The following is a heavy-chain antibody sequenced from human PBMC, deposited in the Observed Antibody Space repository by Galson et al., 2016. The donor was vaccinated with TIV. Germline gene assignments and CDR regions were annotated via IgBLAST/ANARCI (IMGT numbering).Heavy chain of an antibody. V-gene: IGHV4-4*07. D-gene: IGHD2-15*01. CDR2: MYFPGNI. J-gene: IGHJ4*02. CDR1: GASITDSY. CDR3: AKDWWVTYTDRPFFEF. Sequence: LSLTCTVSGASITDSYWSWIRQPAGKGLEWIGRMYFPGNINYNPSLGSRASMSADTPNNQFSLELSSVTAADTAVHYCAKDWWVTYTDRPFFEFWGQGILVTVSS.